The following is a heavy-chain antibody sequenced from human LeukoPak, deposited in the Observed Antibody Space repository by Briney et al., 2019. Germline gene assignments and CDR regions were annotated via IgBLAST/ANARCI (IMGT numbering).Heavy chain of an antibody. CDR3: ARGPAPFWYDAFDI. D-gene: IGHD3-3*01. CDR1: GFTFSSYA. Sequence: GGSLRLSCAASGFTFSSYAMHWVRQAPGKGLEWVAVISYDGSNKYYADSVKGRFTISRDNSKNTLYLQMNSLRAEDTAVYYCARGPAPFWYDAFDIWGQGTMVTVSS. J-gene: IGHJ3*02. CDR2: ISYDGSNK. V-gene: IGHV3-30-3*01.